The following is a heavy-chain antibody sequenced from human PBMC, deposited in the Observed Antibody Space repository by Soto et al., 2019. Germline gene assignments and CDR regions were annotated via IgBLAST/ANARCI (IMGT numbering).Heavy chain of an antibody. CDR2: IKQDGSEK. V-gene: IGHV3-7*01. Sequence: GGSLRLSCAVSGFTFSSYWMSWVRQAPGKGLEWVANIKQDGSEKYYVDSVKGRFTISRDNAKNSLYLQMNSLRAEDTAVYYCARDDNVAVAKAALYYYYYGLDVWGQGTTVTVSS. CDR1: GFTFSSYW. J-gene: IGHJ6*02. D-gene: IGHD2-2*01. CDR3: ARDDNVAVAKAALYYYYYGLDV.